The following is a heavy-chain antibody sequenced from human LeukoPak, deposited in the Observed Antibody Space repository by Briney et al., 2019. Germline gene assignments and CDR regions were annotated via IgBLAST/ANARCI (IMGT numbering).Heavy chain of an antibody. CDR2: ISYGGKNK. J-gene: IGHJ4*02. Sequence: GGSLRLSCAASGFTFSCYAVHRVRQAPGKGLEWMPDISYGGKNKEEAESVKGRFTISRDNVKNSLYLQMNSLRAEDTALYYCAKDHSYGSGLKYFDYWGQGTLVTVSS. CDR1: GFTFSCYA. CDR3: AKDHSYGSGLKYFDY. V-gene: IGHV3-30*04. D-gene: IGHD3-10*01.